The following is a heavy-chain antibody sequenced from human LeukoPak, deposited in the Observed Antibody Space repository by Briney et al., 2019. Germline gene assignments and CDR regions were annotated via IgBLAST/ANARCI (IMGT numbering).Heavy chain of an antibody. V-gene: IGHV4-59*01. J-gene: IGHJ4*02. CDR3: ARGNSRDGYNFGY. CDR2: IYYSGST. D-gene: IGHD5-24*01. CDR1: GGSISSYY. Sequence: SETLSLTCTVSGGSISSYYWSWIRQPPGKGLGWIGYIYYSGSTNYNPSLKSRVTISVDTSKNQFSLKLSSVTAADTAVYCCARGNSRDGYNFGYWGQGTLVTVSS.